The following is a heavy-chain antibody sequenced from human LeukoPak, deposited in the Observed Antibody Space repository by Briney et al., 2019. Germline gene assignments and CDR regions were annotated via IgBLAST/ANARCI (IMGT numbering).Heavy chain of an antibody. CDR1: GFTFSAYA. Sequence: GGSLRLSCEASGFTFSAYAMTWVRQAPGKGLEWVSYISSSGTTIHYADSVKGRFTISRDNAKNSVYLQMNSLRVEDTAVYYCARVRYQTADYWGQGTLVTVSS. J-gene: IGHJ4*02. D-gene: IGHD3-16*02. V-gene: IGHV3-48*03. CDR2: ISSSGTTI. CDR3: ARVRYQTADY.